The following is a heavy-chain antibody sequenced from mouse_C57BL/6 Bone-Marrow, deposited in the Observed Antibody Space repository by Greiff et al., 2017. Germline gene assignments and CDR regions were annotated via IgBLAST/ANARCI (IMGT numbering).Heavy chain of an antibody. Sequence: EVKLVESGGDLVKPGGSLKLSCAASGFTFSSYGMSWVRQTPDKRLEWVATISSGGSYTYYPDSVKGRFTISRDNAKNTLYLQMSSLKSEDTAMYYCARRGFHWYFDVWGTGTTVTVSS. V-gene: IGHV5-6*02. J-gene: IGHJ1*03. CDR1: GFTFSSYG. CDR2: ISSGGSYT. CDR3: ARRGFHWYFDV.